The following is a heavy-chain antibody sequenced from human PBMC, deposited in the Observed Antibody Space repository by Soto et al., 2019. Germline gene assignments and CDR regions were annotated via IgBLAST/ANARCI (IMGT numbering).Heavy chain of an antibody. CDR3: ARGVTVTIAFDI. Sequence: TLSLTCTVSGGSISSGGYYWSWIRQHPGKGLEWIGYIYYSGSTYYNPSLKSRVTISVDTSKNQFSLKLSSVTAADTAVYYCARGVTVTIAFDIWGQGTMVTVSS. CDR2: IYYSGST. CDR1: GGSISSGGYY. J-gene: IGHJ3*02. D-gene: IGHD4-17*01. V-gene: IGHV4-31*03.